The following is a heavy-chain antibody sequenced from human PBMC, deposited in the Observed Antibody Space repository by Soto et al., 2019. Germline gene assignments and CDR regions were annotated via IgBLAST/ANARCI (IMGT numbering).Heavy chain of an antibody. J-gene: IGHJ6*02. CDR2: TYYRSKWYN. CDR3: AREGPYYDFWSGYYTNYYYYGMDV. V-gene: IGHV6-1*01. CDR1: GDSVSSNSAA. Sequence: SQTLSLTCAISGDSVSSNSAAWNWIRQSPSRGLEWLGRTYYRSKWYNDYAVSVKSRITINPDTSKNQFSLQLNSVTPEDTAVYYCAREGPYYDFWSGYYTNYYYYGMDVWGQGTTVTVSS. D-gene: IGHD3-3*01.